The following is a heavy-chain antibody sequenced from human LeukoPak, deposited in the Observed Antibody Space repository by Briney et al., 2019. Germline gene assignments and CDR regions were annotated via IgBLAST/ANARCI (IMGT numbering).Heavy chain of an antibody. CDR2: INPNSGGT. Sequence: ASVKVSCKASGYTFTGYYMHWVRQAPGQGLEWMGWINPNSGGTNYAQKFQGRVTMTRDTSISTAYMELSRLRSDDTAVYYCARGMSAGSYNDYYYMDVWGKGTTVTVSS. D-gene: IGHD3-10*01. J-gene: IGHJ6*03. CDR3: ARGMSAGSYNDYYYMDV. CDR1: GYTFTGYY. V-gene: IGHV1-2*02.